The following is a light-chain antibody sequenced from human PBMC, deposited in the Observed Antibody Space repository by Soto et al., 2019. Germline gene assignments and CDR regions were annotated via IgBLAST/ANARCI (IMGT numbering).Light chain of an antibody. Sequence: EIVLTQSPGTLSLSPGERATLSCRASQSVSSYLAWYQQKPGQAPRLLIYDASNRATGIPARFSGSGSGTDFTLNISSLEPEDFAVYYCQQRSNWPPLTFGGGTKVEFK. J-gene: IGKJ4*01. CDR1: QSVSSY. V-gene: IGKV3-11*01. CDR2: DAS. CDR3: QQRSNWPPLT.